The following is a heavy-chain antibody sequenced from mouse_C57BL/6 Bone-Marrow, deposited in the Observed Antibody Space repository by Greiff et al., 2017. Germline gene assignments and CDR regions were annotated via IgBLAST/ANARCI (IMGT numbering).Heavy chain of an antibody. CDR2: IDPSDSET. CDR3: ARGSFTTVVAQGAMDY. CDR1: GYTFTSYW. V-gene: IGHV1-52*01. J-gene: IGHJ4*01. Sequence: QVQLQQPGAELVRPGSSVKLSCKASGYTFTSYWMHWVKQRPIQGLEWIGNIDPSDSETHYNQKFKDKATLTVDKSSSTAYMQLSSLTSEDSAVYYGARGSFTTVVAQGAMDYWGQGTSVTVSS. D-gene: IGHD1-1*01.